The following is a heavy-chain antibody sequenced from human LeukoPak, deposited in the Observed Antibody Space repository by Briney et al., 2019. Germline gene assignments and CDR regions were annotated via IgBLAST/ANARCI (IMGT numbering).Heavy chain of an antibody. CDR1: EFILSSYA. CDR3: SYYDFWSINYGMDV. J-gene: IGHJ6*02. Sequence: GGSLRLSCEASEFILSSYAMSWVRQAPGKGLEWVGRIKSKTDGGTTDYAAPVKGRFTISRDDSKNTLYLQMNSLKTEDTAVYYCSYYDFWSINYGMDVWGQGTTVTVSS. D-gene: IGHD3-3*01. V-gene: IGHV3-15*01. CDR2: IKSKTDGGTT.